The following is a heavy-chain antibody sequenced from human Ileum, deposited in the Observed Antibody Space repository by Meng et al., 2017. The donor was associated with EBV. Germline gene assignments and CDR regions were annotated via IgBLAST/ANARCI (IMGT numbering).Heavy chain of an antibody. J-gene: IGHJ4*02. V-gene: IGHV3-23*01. CDR1: GFTFTSYA. CDR3: AKAATIIRGALDY. CDR2: ISGSGGTT. D-gene: IGHD3-10*01. Sequence: LELGGGLVGPGGSLRLSCAAFGFTFTSYAMNWVRQAPGKGLGWVSVISGSGGTTYYADSVRGRFTISSDSSKNTVFLQMNSLRAEDTAVYYCAKAATIIRGALDYWGQGTLVTVSS.